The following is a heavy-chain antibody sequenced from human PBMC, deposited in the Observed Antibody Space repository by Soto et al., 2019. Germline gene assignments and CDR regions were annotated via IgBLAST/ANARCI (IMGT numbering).Heavy chain of an antibody. D-gene: IGHD3-22*01. CDR2: IFSNDEK. Sequence: QVTLKESGPVLVKPTETLTLTCTVSGFSLSNARMGVSWIRQPPGKALEWLAHIFSNDEKSYSTSLKSRLTISTDTXXSXVXXTMTNMDPVDTATYYCARNEYYYDSSGYSFDAFDIWGQGTMVTVSS. J-gene: IGHJ3*02. CDR1: GFSLSNARMG. V-gene: IGHV2-26*01. CDR3: ARNEYYYDSSGYSFDAFDI.